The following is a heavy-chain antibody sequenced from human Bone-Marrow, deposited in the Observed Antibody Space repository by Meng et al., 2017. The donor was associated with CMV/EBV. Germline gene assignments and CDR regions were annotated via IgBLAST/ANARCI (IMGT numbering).Heavy chain of an antibody. J-gene: IGHJ6*02. Sequence: GESLKISCAACGFTFSSYDMHWVRQATGKGLEWVSAIGTAGDTYYPGSVKGQFTISRENAKNSLYLQMNSLRAGDTAVYYCARDPAVAGTPKPPTGPPYYYYYGMDVWGQGTTVTGSS. CDR2: IGTAGDT. V-gene: IGHV3-13*03. D-gene: IGHD6-19*01. CDR1: GFTFSSYD. CDR3: ARDPAVAGTPKPPTGPPYYYYYGMDV.